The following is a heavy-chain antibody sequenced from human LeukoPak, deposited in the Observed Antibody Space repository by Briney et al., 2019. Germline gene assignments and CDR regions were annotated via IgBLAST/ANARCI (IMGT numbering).Heavy chain of an antibody. CDR2: IYYSGST. CDR1: GGSISSSSYY. D-gene: IGHD3-3*01. CDR3: VRLITIFGVDPDY. J-gene: IGHJ4*02. V-gene: IGHV4-39*01. Sequence: SETLSLTCTVSGGSISSSSYYWGWIRQPPGKGLEWIGSIYYSGSTYYNPSLKSRVTISVDTSKNQFSLKLSSVTAADTAVYYCVRLITIFGVDPDYWGQGTLVTVSS.